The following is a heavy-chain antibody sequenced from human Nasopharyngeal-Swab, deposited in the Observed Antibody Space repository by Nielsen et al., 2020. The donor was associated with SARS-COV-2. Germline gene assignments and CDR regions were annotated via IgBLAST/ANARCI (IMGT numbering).Heavy chain of an antibody. Sequence: GGSLRLSCAASGFTFSSYSMNWVRQAPGKGLEWVSSISSSSSYIYYADSVKGRFTTSRDNAKNSLYLQMNSLRAEDTAVYYCARGPRYQPDAFDIWGQGTMVTVSS. D-gene: IGHD2-2*01. CDR2: ISSSSSYI. CDR3: ARGPRYQPDAFDI. V-gene: IGHV3-21*01. CDR1: GFTFSSYS. J-gene: IGHJ3*02.